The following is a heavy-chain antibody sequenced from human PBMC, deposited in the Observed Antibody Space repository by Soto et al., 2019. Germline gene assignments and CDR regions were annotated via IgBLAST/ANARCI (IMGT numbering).Heavy chain of an antibody. D-gene: IGHD3-10*01. CDR1: GYTFTSYG. J-gene: IGHJ5*02. Sequence: QVHLVQSGAEVRKPGASVKVSCKASGYTFTSYGISWVRQAPGQGLEWMGWINGFSSNTHYAENLQGRVTMTTVTVTITAYMELRSLRSDDTAMYYCARASIRGFTSSPWGQGTLVTVSS. CDR3: ARASIRGFTSSP. V-gene: IGHV1-18*04. CDR2: INGFSSNT.